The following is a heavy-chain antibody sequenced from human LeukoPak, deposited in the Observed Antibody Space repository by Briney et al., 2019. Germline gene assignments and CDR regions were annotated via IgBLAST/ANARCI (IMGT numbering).Heavy chain of an antibody. Sequence: PGGSLRLSCAASGFTVSSNYMSWVRQAPGKGLEWVSVIYTDGRTFYADSVKGRFTISRDNSKNTLYLQMNSLRADDTAVYYCARAMIYGSGSYYLFDWGQGTLVTVSS. CDR1: GFTVSSNY. CDR2: IYTDGRT. D-gene: IGHD3-10*01. J-gene: IGHJ4*02. V-gene: IGHV3-53*01. CDR3: ARAMIYGSGSYYLFD.